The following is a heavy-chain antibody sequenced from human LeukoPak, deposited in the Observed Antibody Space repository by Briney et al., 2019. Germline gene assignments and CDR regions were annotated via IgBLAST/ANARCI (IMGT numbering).Heavy chain of an antibody. Sequence: WVRQPPGKGLEWIGSIYYSGSTYYNPSLKSRVTISVDTSKNQFSLKLSSVTAADTAVYYCASPGIAVAGTDDYWGQGTLVTVSS. D-gene: IGHD6-19*01. CDR3: ASPGIAVAGTDDY. V-gene: IGHV4-39*01. CDR2: IYYSGST. J-gene: IGHJ4*02.